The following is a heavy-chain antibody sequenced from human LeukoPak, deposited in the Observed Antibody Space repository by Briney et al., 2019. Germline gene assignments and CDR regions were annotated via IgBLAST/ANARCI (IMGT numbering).Heavy chain of an antibody. D-gene: IGHD3-22*01. CDR1: GFTFSSDA. V-gene: IGHV3-23*01. Sequence: PGGSLRLSCAASGFTFSSDAMSWVRQAPGTGLEWVSTISGSGGSTYYADSVKGRFTISRDNSKNTLYLQMNSLGAEDTAVYYCARGGSSGYYNQFDYWGQGTLVTVSS. CDR2: ISGSGGST. J-gene: IGHJ4*02. CDR3: ARGGSSGYYNQFDY.